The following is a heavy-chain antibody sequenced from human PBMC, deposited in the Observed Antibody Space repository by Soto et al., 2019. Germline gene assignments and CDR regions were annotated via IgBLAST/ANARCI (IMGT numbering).Heavy chain of an antibody. V-gene: IGHV1-18*01. CDR2: ISAYNGNT. CDR3: ARVGEGYCSSTSCHSYYYGMDV. CDR1: GYTFTSYG. J-gene: IGHJ6*02. Sequence: PSVKVSCKASGYTFTSYGISCVRQAPGQGLEWMGWISAYNGNTNYAQKFQGRVTMTRDTSTSTVYMELSSLRSEDTAVYYCARVGEGYCSSTSCHSYYYGMDVWGQGTTVTVSS. D-gene: IGHD2-2*01.